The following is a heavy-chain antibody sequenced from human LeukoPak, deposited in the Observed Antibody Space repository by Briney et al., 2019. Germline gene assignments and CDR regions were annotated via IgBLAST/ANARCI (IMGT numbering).Heavy chain of an antibody. D-gene: IGHD6-19*01. V-gene: IGHV4-59*01. CDR1: GGSISNYH. CDR3: AGTIAVPVYYFDY. Sequence: SETLSLTCTVSGGSISNYHWSWIRQPPGKGLEWIGYIYYSGSTNYNPSLKSRVAISVDTSKNHFSLKLSSVTAADTALYYCAGTIAVPVYYFDYWGQGILVTVSS. CDR2: IYYSGST. J-gene: IGHJ4*02.